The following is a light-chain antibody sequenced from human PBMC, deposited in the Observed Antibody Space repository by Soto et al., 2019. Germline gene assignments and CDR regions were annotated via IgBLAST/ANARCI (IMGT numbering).Light chain of an antibody. CDR1: QSVRGN. V-gene: IGKV3-15*01. J-gene: IGKJ5*01. CDR3: LQYNNWPPIT. Sequence: EIVMTQSPATLSVSPGERATLSCRASQSVRGNLAWYQQKPGQAPRLLIYGASTRATGIPARFSGSGSGTEFTLNISSLQSEDVSVYYCLQYNNWPPITFGQGTRLEIK. CDR2: GAS.